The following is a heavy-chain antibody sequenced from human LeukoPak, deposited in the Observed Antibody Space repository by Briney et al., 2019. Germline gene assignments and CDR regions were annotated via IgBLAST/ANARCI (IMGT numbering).Heavy chain of an antibody. CDR2: ISWNGGST. CDR3: ARGSGSYSTYFDF. V-gene: IGHV3-20*04. CDR1: GFKFDDYG. J-gene: IGHJ4*02. D-gene: IGHD1-26*01. Sequence: PGGSLTLSCAASGFKFDDYGMTWVRQAPGEGLEWVSGISWNGGSTNYGDSVKGRFTISRDNARNSLYLQMNSLRGEDTALYYCARGSGSYSTYFDFWGQGTLVTVSS.